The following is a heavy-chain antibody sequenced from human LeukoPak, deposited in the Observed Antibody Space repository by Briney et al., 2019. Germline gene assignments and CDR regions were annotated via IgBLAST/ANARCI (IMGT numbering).Heavy chain of an antibody. D-gene: IGHD6-19*01. J-gene: IGHJ4*02. CDR2: INHSGYT. Sequence: PSETLSLTCAVSGVAFSNYYWSWVRQSPRQGLEWIGEINHSGYTNYNPSLKSRVTMSIDTSKNQFSLLLTSVTAADAGVYYCTRAVAGRPDWGQGTLVSVS. CDR1: GVAFSNYY. CDR3: TRAVAGRPD. V-gene: IGHV4-34*01.